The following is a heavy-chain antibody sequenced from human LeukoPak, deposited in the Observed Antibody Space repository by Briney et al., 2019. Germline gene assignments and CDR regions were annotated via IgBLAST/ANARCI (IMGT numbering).Heavy chain of an antibody. Sequence: GGSLRLSWAVSGFTFSNYWMSWVRQAPGKGLEWVATINPDGSGKYYVDSMKGRLTISRDNAKKSLDLQMNSLRVEDTAVYYCAGDDSDIWGQGTMVTVSS. CDR2: INPDGSGK. J-gene: IGHJ3*02. CDR1: GFTFSNYW. CDR3: AGDDSDI. V-gene: IGHV3-7*01.